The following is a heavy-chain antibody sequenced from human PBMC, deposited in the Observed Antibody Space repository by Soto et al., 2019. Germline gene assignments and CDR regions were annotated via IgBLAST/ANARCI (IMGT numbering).Heavy chain of an antibody. D-gene: IGHD5-18*01. Sequence: GGSLRLSCSASGFTFSSYAMHWVRQAPGKGLEYVSAISSNGGSTYYADSVKGRFTISRDNSKNTLYLQMSSLRAEDTAVYYCVKGYSYGSSYYYYYGMDVWGQGTTVTVSS. CDR2: ISSNGGST. CDR1: GFTFSSYA. CDR3: VKGYSYGSSYYYYYGMDV. V-gene: IGHV3-64D*08. J-gene: IGHJ6*02.